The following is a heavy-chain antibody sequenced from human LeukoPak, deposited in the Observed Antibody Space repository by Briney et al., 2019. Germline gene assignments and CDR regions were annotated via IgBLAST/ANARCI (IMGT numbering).Heavy chain of an antibody. CDR3: ASAPRLRGEGGEHYKYGMDV. D-gene: IGHD3-10*01. Sequence: PSGTLSLTCAVSVGSFSSCNWWSWLRHTPGEGLDWFGEIYHNGTTNYNPSLKSRVTISADKFKNHISLKLLYVNAADTAVYYWASAPRLRGEGGEHYKYGMDVWGQGTTVTVSS. V-gene: IGHV4-4*02. J-gene: IGHJ6*02. CDR1: VGSFSSCNW. CDR2: IYHNGTT.